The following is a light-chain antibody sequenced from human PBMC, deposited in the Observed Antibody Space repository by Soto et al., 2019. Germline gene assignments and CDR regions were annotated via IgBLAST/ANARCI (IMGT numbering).Light chain of an antibody. CDR2: DAS. J-gene: IGKJ4*02. CDR1: QSVNST. Sequence: DIVMTQSPVTLSVSPGDRATLSCRASQSVNSTLAWYQQSPGQAPRLLIYDASTRATGIPARFSGSGSGTAFSLLISSLQSEDFAIYYCQQYNDWPRTFGRGTKVEV. V-gene: IGKV3D-15*01. CDR3: QQYNDWPRT.